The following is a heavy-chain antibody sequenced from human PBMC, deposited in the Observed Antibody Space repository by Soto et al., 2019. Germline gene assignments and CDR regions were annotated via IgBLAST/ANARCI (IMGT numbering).Heavy chain of an antibody. V-gene: IGHV2-70*11. CDR3: ARTTFFYAFDI. CDR2: IDWDDDK. Sequence: SGPTLGNPTQTLTLTCTFSGFSHSTSGMCVNWIRQPPGKALEWLARIDWDDDKYYSTSLKTRLTISKDTSKNQVVLTMTNMDPVDTATYYCARTTFFYAFDIWGQGTMVTVSS. J-gene: IGHJ3*02. CDR1: GFSHSTSGMC. D-gene: IGHD3-3*01.